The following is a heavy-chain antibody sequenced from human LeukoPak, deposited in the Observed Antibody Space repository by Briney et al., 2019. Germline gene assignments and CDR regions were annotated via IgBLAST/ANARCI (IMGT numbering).Heavy chain of an antibody. CDR3: AGAGGDSI. Sequence: GGSLRLSCPASGFTFSSYWTHWVRQAPGKGLVWVSRIKTDGSSTTYADSVKGRFTISRDNAKNSLDLQMNSLRAEDAAVYYCAGAGGDSIWGQETMVTVSS. CDR1: GFTFSSYW. CDR2: IKTDGSST. D-gene: IGHD2-21*02. V-gene: IGHV3-74*01. J-gene: IGHJ3*02.